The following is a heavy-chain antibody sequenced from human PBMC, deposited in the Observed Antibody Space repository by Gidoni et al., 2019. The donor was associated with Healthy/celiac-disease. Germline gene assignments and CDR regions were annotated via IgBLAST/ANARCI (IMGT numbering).Heavy chain of an antibody. CDR3: AEGLRVSQGY. CDR2: ISGSGGST. D-gene: IGHD5-12*01. Sequence: EVQLLESGGGLVRPGGSLSLYRAASGFTFSSYAMTWVRQAPGKALEWVSAISGSGGSTYYADSVKCRFTISRDNSKYTLYLQMNSLRAEDTAVYYCAEGLRVSQGYWGQGTLVTVSS. J-gene: IGHJ4*02. V-gene: IGHV3-23*01. CDR1: GFTFSSYA.